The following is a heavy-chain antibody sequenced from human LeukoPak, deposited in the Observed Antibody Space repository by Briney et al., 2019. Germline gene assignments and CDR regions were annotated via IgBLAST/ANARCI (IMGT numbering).Heavy chain of an antibody. CDR1: GFTFSSYA. CDR3: AKEVYSRGWYFAY. V-gene: IGHV3-23*01. Sequence: GGSLRLSCAASGFTFSSYAMSWVRQAPGKGLEWVSTISGGGGSTYYADSVKGRFTISRDNSKNTLYLQMNSLRAEDTAVYSCAKEVYSRGWYFAYWGQRTLVTVSS. J-gene: IGHJ4*02. D-gene: IGHD6-19*01. CDR2: ISGGGGST.